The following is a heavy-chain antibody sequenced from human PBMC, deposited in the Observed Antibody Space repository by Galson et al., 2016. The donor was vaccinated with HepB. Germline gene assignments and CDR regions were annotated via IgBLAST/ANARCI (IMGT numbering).Heavy chain of an antibody. CDR3: ARDRDYLLDS. D-gene: IGHD5-24*01. CDR1: GYTFTSYG. J-gene: IGHJ4*02. V-gene: IGHV1-18*01. CDR2: ISASKGKT. Sequence: SVKVSCKASGYTFTSYGISWVRQAPGQGLEWMGWISASKGKTNYAQNLQGSVTMTTDTYTSTVYMELRGLRSDDTAVYYCARDRDYLLDSWGQGTLVTVSP.